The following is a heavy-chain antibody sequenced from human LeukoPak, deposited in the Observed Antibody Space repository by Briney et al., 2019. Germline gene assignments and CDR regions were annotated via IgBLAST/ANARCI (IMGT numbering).Heavy chain of an antibody. Sequence: GGSLRLSCAASGFTFSSYAMHWVRQAPGKGLEWVAVISYDGSNKYYADSVKGRFTISRDNSKNTLYLQMNSLRAEDTAVYYCARGGDPIADGVYYYYGMDVWGKGTTVTVSS. D-gene: IGHD6-13*01. CDR1: GFTFSSYA. V-gene: IGHV3-30*04. CDR2: ISYDGSNK. J-gene: IGHJ6*04. CDR3: ARGGDPIADGVYYYYGMDV.